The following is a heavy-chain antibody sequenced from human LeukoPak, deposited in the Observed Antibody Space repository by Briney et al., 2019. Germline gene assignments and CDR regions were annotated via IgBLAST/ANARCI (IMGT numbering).Heavy chain of an antibody. V-gene: IGHV3-11*01. CDR3: ARDADVTMTYWYFDL. CDR1: GFTFSDYY. CDR2: ISSSGSTI. J-gene: IGHJ2*01. D-gene: IGHD3-22*01. Sequence: GGSLRLSCAASGFTFSDYYMSWIRQAPGKGLEWVSYISSSGSTIYYADSVKGRFTISRDSSKNTVYLQMDSLRAEDTAVYYCARDADVTMTYWYFDLWGRGTLVTVSS.